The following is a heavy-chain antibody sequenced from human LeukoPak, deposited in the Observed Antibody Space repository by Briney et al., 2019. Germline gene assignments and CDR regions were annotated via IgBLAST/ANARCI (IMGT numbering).Heavy chain of an antibody. CDR2: ISSSSSYI. V-gene: IGHV3-21*01. J-gene: IGHJ4*02. CDR1: GFTFSSYS. D-gene: IGHD6-19*01. Sequence: GGSLRLSCAASGFTFSSYSMNWVRQAPGKGLEWVSSISSSSSYIYYADSVKVRFTISRDNAKTSLSLQMNSLRAEDTAVYYCARDGSSSGWYYFDYWGQGTLVTVSS. CDR3: ARDGSSSGWYYFDY.